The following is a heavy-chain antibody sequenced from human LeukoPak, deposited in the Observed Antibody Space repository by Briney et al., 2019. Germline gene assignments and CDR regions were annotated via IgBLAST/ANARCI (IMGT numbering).Heavy chain of an antibody. V-gene: IGHV1-18*01. CDR1: GYTFTSYG. CDR2: INTYNGNT. CDR3: ARVQVPYYYGSGSWPYYYYMDV. D-gene: IGHD3-10*01. Sequence: ASVKVSCKASGYTFTSYGISWVRQAPGQGLEWMGWINTYNGNTNYAQKLQGRVTMTTDTSTSTAYMELRSLRSDDTAVYYCARVQVPYYYGSGSWPYYYYMDVWGKGTTVTISS. J-gene: IGHJ6*03.